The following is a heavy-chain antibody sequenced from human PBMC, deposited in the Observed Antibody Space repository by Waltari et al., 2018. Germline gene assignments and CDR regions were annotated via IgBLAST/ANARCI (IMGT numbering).Heavy chain of an antibody. V-gene: IGHV3-23*04. D-gene: IGHD2-21*01. Sequence: EVQLVESGGGLVQPGGSLRLSCAASGFTFSSYWMSWVRQAPGKGLEWVSAISGSGGSTYYAYSVKGRYTISRDNSKNTLYVQMNSLRAEDTAGYYCTRDLWFDYWGQGTLVTVAS. CDR3: TRDLWFDY. CDR1: GFTFSSYW. J-gene: IGHJ4*02. CDR2: ISGSGGST.